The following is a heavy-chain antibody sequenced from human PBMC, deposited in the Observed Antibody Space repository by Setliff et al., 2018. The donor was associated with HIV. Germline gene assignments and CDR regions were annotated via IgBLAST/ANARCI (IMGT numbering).Heavy chain of an antibody. Sequence: GGSLRLSCAASGFTFSPYSMNWVRLAPGRGLEWISSISVSGFNIYYADSVKARFFVSRDDAKNSLELEMKFLSDEETAVYYCARCAAGPYCRNSFDYWGRGALVTVSS. J-gene: IGHJ4*02. D-gene: IGHD2-15*01. CDR3: ARCAAGPYCRNSFDY. V-gene: IGHV3-21*04. CDR2: ISVSGFNI. CDR1: GFTFSPYS.